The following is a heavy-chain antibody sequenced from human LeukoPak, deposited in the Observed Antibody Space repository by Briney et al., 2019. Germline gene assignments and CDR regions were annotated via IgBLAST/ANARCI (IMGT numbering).Heavy chain of an antibody. Sequence: MTSETLSLTCTVSGYSISSGYYWGWIRQPPGKGLEWIGSIYHSGSTYYNPSLKSRVTISVDTSKNQFSLKLSSVTAADTAVYYCARDSSSFVSSFDYWGQGTLVTVSS. CDR2: IYHSGST. D-gene: IGHD6-13*01. CDR3: ARDSSSFVSSFDY. CDR1: GYSISSGYY. V-gene: IGHV4-38-2*02. J-gene: IGHJ4*02.